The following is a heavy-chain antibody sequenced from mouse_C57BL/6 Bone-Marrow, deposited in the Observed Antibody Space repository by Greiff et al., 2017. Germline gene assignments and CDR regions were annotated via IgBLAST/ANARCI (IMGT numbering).Heavy chain of an antibody. J-gene: IGHJ3*01. CDR2: INPNNGGT. Sequence: EVQLQQSGPELVKPGASVKISCKASGYTFTDYYMNWVKQSPGKSLEWIGDINPNNGGTSYNQKFKGKATLTVDKSSSTAYMELRILTSEDSAVYYCGRGGLGGFADWGQGTLVTVSA. CDR3: GRGGLGGFAD. V-gene: IGHV1-26*01. CDR1: GYTFTDYY.